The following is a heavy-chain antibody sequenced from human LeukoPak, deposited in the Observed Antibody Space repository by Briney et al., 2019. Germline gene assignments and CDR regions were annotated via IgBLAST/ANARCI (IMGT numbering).Heavy chain of an antibody. V-gene: IGHV4-4*09. CDR3: ARTRFALDYDSSGYFDY. J-gene: IGHJ4*03. D-gene: IGHD3-22*01. CDR1: GGSISSYY. CDR2: IYTSGST. Sequence: SETLSLTCTVSGGSISSYYWSWIRQPPGKGLEWIGYIYTSGSTNYNPSLKSRVTISVDTSKNQFSLKLSSVTAADTAVYYCARTRFALDYDSSGYFDYWGPGTAVTVSS.